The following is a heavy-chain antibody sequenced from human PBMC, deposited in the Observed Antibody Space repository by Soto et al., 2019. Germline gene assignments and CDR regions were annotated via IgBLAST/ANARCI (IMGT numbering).Heavy chain of an antibody. CDR1: GGSFSGYY. V-gene: IGHV4-34*01. CDR3: ARGPRSLVRGVIITGVRHYYMDV. CDR2: IIQSGST. J-gene: IGHJ6*03. Sequence: SETLSLTCAVSGGSFSGYYWSWIRQPPGKGLEWIGEIIQSGSTNYNPSLKSRVTISVDTSKNQFSLKLSSVTAADTAVYYCARGPRSLVRGVIITGVRHYYMDVWGKGTTVTVSS. D-gene: IGHD3-10*01.